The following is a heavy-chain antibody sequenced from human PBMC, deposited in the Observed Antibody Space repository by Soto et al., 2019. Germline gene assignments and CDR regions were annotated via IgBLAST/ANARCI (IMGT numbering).Heavy chain of an antibody. D-gene: IGHD5-12*01. CDR2: IIPIFGTA. Sequence: QVHLVQSGAEVKKPGSSVKVSCKASGGTFSSYAISWVRQAPGQGLEWMGGIIPIFGTANYAQKFQGRVTITADESTSTAYMELSSLRSEDTAVYYCARSGYEWGYESWFDPWAREPWSPSPQ. CDR3: ARSGYEWGYESWFDP. V-gene: IGHV1-69*01. J-gene: IGHJ5*02. CDR1: GGTFSSYA.